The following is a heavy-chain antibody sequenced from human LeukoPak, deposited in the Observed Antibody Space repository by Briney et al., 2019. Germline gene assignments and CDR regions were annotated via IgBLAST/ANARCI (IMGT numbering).Heavy chain of an antibody. D-gene: IGHD1-1*01. CDR1: TDSITSDSYS. V-gene: IGHV4-39*01. J-gene: IGHJ6*02. CDR3: ARQPMTGYWNYYFYGMDV. Sequence: SETLSLTCTVSTDSITSDSYSWAWIRQSPGKGLEWIGSINYGGTTFYNPALKSRVTFSIATPKRQFSLSLRSVSAADTAVYYCARQPMTGYWNYYFYGMDVWGQGTTVIASS. CDR2: INYGGTT.